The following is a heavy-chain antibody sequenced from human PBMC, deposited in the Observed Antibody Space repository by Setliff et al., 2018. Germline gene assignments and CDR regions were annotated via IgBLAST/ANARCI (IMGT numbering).Heavy chain of an antibody. CDR2: VYYSGST. Sequence: PSETLSLTCTVSGGSISSRNYYWGWIRQPPGKGLEWIGSVYYSGSTYYNPSLKSRITISVDTSKNQFSLKLSSVTAADTAVYYCAKVPITKVYFYMDVWGKGTTVTVSS. D-gene: IGHD3-10*01. CDR3: AKVPITKVYFYMDV. CDR1: GGSISSRNYY. J-gene: IGHJ6*03. V-gene: IGHV4-39*01.